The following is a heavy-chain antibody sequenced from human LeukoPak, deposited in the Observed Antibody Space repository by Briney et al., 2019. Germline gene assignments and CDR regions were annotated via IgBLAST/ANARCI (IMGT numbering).Heavy chain of an antibody. J-gene: IGHJ3*02. CDR2: ISGSGSFA. Sequence: EGSLRLSCAASGFTFSNYVMSWVRQAPGKGLEWVSVISGSGSFAYYADSVKGRFTISRDNSKYTMYLQMNGLRAEDTAVYYCAKCYSNNWSDAFDIWGQGTMVTVSS. V-gene: IGHV3-23*01. CDR1: GFTFSNYV. CDR3: AKCYSNNWSDAFDI. D-gene: IGHD6-13*01.